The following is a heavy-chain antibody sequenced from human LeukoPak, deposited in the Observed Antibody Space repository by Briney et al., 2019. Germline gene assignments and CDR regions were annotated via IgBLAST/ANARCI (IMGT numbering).Heavy chain of an antibody. CDR1: GFTFSSFT. J-gene: IGHJ4*02. CDR2: ISDGSRDT. CDR3: AKERTGGWPFDY. Sequence: GGSLRLSCATSGFTFSSFTMNWVRQAPGKGLEWVSTISDGSRDTHYAGSVKGRFTISRDDSQNIVYLQMDSLRAEDTALYYCAKERTGGWPFDYWGQGTLVTVSS. V-gene: IGHV3-23*01. D-gene: IGHD6-19*01.